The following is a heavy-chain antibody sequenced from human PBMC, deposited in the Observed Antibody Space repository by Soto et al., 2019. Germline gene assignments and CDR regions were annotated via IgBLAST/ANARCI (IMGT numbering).Heavy chain of an antibody. CDR3: ARVVVPAARATANYYYYMDV. Sequence: ASVKVSCKASGYTFTSYGISWVRQAPGQGLEWMGWISAYNGNTNYAQKLQGRVTMTTDTSTSTAYMELRSLRSDDTAVYYCARVVVPAARATANYYYYMDVWGKGTTVTVSS. V-gene: IGHV1-18*01. CDR1: GYTFTSYG. CDR2: ISAYNGNT. D-gene: IGHD2-2*01. J-gene: IGHJ6*03.